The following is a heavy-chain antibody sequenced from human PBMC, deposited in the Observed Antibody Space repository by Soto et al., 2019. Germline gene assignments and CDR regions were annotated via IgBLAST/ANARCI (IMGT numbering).Heavy chain of an antibody. CDR3: ATNYYDGRGHYFIFEH. J-gene: IGHJ4*02. V-gene: IGHV1-69*01. CDR1: GRTFNNYA. Sequence: QVQLVQSGAEVKKPGSSVKVSCKASGRTFNNYAISWVRQAPGIGFEWLGVIIPIGGTPEHAQKFQGRVTISADESTNTAYMELSSLRSEDTAVYYCATNYYDGRGHYFIFEHWGQGTLVTVSS. D-gene: IGHD3-22*01. CDR2: IIPIGGTP.